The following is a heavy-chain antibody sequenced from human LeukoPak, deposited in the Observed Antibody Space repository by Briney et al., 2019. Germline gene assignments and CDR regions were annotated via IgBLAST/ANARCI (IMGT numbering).Heavy chain of an antibody. V-gene: IGHV3-23*01. D-gene: IGHD3-10*01. CDR2: ISGGGITT. J-gene: IGHJ6*02. Sequence: GGSLRLSCAASGFTFSSHAMSWVRRAPGKGLEWVSAISGGGITTYYADSVKGRFTISRDNSKNTLYLQMNSLRAEDTAVYYCARGQVVPAAMRGVLLWFGELYDYYYGMDVWGQGTTVTVSS. CDR1: GFTFSSHA. CDR3: ARGQVVPAAMRGVLLWFGELYDYYYGMDV.